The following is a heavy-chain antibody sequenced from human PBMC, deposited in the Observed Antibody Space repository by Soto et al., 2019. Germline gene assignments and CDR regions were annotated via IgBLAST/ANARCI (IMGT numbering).Heavy chain of an antibody. V-gene: IGHV4-59*01. Sequence: SETLSLTCTVSGGSIRSYYWSWIRQPPGKGLEWIGYIYYSGSTNYNPSLKSRVTISVDTSKNQLSLKLSSVTAADTAVYYCERDRPASGAFEIWGQGTMVTVSS. D-gene: IGHD3-10*01. CDR2: IYYSGST. J-gene: IGHJ3*02. CDR1: GGSIRSYY. CDR3: ERDRPASGAFEI.